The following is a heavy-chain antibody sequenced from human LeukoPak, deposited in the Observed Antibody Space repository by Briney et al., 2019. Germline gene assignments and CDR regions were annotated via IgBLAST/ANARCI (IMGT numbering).Heavy chain of an antibody. Sequence: SETLSLTCTVSGGSITSSSYYWGWIRQPPGKGLEWIGYIYYSGSTYYNPSLKSRVTISVDTSKSQFSLKLSSVTAADTAVYYCAREDRTVVTGIDYWGQGTLVTVSS. CDR2: IYYSGST. D-gene: IGHD4-23*01. CDR1: GGSITSSSYY. V-gene: IGHV4-31*03. J-gene: IGHJ4*02. CDR3: AREDRTVVTGIDY.